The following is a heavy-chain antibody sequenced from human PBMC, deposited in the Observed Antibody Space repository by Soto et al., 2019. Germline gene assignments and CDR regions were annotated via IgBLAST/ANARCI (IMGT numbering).Heavy chain of an antibody. V-gene: IGHV3-74*01. CDR2: INTDGSET. D-gene: IGHD2-21*01. Sequence: EVQLLESGGGLVQPGGSLRLSCVASGFSFSSYAMSWVRQAPGKGLEWVSRINTDGSETNYADSVKGRFTVSRDNAKNTQYLQMNSLRAEDTAVYYCARDGEGYWGQGTLVTVSS. J-gene: IGHJ4*02. CDR3: ARDGEGY. CDR1: GFSFSSYA.